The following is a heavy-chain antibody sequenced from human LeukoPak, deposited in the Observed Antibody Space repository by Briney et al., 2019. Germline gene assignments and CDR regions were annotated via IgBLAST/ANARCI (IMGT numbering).Heavy chain of an antibody. D-gene: IGHD3-22*01. CDR3: ARDRYYYDSSGDAFDI. CDR2: INHSGST. CDR1: GGSFSGYY. V-gene: IGHV4-34*01. J-gene: IGHJ3*02. Sequence: SETLSLTCAVYGGSFSGYYWSWIRQPPGKGLEWIGEINHSGSTNYNPSLKSRVTISVDTYKNQFSLKLSAVTAADTAVYYCARDRYYYDSSGDAFDIWGQGTMVTASS.